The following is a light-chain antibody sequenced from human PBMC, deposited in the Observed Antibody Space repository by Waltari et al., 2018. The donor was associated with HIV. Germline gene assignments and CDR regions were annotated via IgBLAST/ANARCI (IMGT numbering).Light chain of an antibody. V-gene: IGLV3-10*01. J-gene: IGLJ3*02. CDR2: VDT. CDR1: ALPKKY. CDR3: YSTDSSGNHRV. Sequence: SYELTQPPSVSVSPGQTARITCFGDALPKKYASWYQQKSGQAPVLVIYVDTKRPAGIPEGFSGSSSGTMATLTISGAQVEDEADYYCYSTDSSGNHRVFGGGTKLTVL.